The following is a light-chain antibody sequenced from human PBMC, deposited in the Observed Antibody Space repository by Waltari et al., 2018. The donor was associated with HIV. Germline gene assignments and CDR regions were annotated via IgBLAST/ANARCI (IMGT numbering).Light chain of an antibody. CDR2: KAS. V-gene: IGKV1-5*03. CDR1: QSISSW. J-gene: IGKJ1*01. Sequence: DTQMTQSPSTLSAYVGDRVTIPCRASQSISSWLAWYQQKPGKAPKLLIYKASSLESGVTSRFSGSGSGTEFTLTISSLQPDDFATYYCQQYNSYSRTFGQGTKVEIK. CDR3: QQYNSYSRT.